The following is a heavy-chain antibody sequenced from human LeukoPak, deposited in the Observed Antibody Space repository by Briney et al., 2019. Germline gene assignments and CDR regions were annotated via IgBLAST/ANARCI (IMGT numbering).Heavy chain of an antibody. Sequence: GRSLRLPCAASGFTFSSYAMHWVRQAPGKGLEWVALISYDGTNKFYEDSVKGRFTISRDNSKNTLYLQVNSLRAEDTAVYYCARDLTGWGESSGYSDYWGQGTLVTVSS. D-gene: IGHD3-22*01. V-gene: IGHV3-30*01. CDR2: ISYDGTNK. J-gene: IGHJ4*02. CDR1: GFTFSSYA. CDR3: ARDLTGWGESSGYSDY.